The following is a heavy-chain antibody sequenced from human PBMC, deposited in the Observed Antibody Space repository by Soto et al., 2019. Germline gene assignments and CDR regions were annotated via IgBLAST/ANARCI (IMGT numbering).Heavy chain of an antibody. J-gene: IGHJ4*02. CDR3: ARVTAGSGSYQIDL. CDR1: GFPFSSFS. V-gene: IGHV3-21*01. CDR2: IGRVSTYI. Sequence: HLVESGGGLVKPGGSLRLSCVASGFPFSSFSLNWIRQAPGKGLEWVSAIGRVSTYIYYADSVRGRFTVSRANARNSGYLQMNGLTAEDSGIYYCARVTAGSGSYQIDLWGQGTLVTVSS. D-gene: IGHD3-10*01.